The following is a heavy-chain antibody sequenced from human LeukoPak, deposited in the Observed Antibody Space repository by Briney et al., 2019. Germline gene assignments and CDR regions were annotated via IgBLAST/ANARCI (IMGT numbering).Heavy chain of an antibody. CDR2: IYTSGST. J-gene: IGHJ5*02. CDR3: AREPRGIAVAGTGGWFAP. Sequence: SQTLSLTCTVSGGSISSGSYYWSWIRQPAGKGLEWIGRIYTSGSTNYNPSLKSRVTISVDTSKNQFSLKLSSVTAADTAVYYCAREPRGIAVAGTGGWFAPWGQGTLVTVSS. D-gene: IGHD6-19*01. CDR1: GGSISSGSYY. V-gene: IGHV4-61*02.